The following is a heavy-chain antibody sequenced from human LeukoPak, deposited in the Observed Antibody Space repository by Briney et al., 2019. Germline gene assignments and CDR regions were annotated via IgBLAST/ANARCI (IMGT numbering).Heavy chain of an antibody. D-gene: IGHD3-10*01. CDR3: ARGVASRYYCSRTYFLPYSY. CDR2: MNPNSGNT. V-gene: IGHV1-8*01. CDR1: GYTFTSYD. J-gene: IGHJ4*02. Sequence: ASVKVSCKASGYTFTSYDINWVRQATGQGLEWMGWMNPNSGNTGYAQKFQGRVTFTRNISISTAYMELSSLRSEDTAVYYCARGVASRYYCSRTYFLPYSYWGQGTLVTVSS.